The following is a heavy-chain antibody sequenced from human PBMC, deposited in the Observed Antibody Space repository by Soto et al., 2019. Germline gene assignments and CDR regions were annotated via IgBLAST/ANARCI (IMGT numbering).Heavy chain of an antibody. CDR3: ARLTSGYYANFDY. CDR1: GGSISSGDYY. V-gene: IGHV4-30-4*01. D-gene: IGHD3-22*01. Sequence: TCTVSGGSISSGDYYWSWIRQPPGKGLEWIGYIYYSGSTYYNPSLKSRVTISVGTSKNQFSLKLSSVTAADTAVYYCARLTSGYYANFDYWGQGTLDTVSS. CDR2: IYYSGST. J-gene: IGHJ4*02.